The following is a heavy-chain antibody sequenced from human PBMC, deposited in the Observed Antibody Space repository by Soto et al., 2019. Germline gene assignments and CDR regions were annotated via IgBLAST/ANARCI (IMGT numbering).Heavy chain of an antibody. V-gene: IGHV1-69*13. D-gene: IGHD6-6*01. J-gene: IGHJ3*02. CDR2: IIPIFGTA. CDR3: ASGSSSSGAFDI. Sequence: VKVSCKASGGTFSSYAISWVRQAPGQGLEWMGGIIPIFGTANYAQKFQGRVTITADESTSTAYMELSSLRSEDTAVYYCASGSSSSGAFDIWGQGTTVTVSS. CDR1: GGTFSSYA.